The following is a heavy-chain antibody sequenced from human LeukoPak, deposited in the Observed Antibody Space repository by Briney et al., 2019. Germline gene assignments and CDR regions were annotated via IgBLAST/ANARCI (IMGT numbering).Heavy chain of an antibody. D-gene: IGHD3-3*01. Sequence: ASVKVSCKASGYTFTSYGISWVRQAPGQGLEWMGWISAYNGNTNYAQKFQGRVTMTRNTSISTAYMELSSLRSEDTAVYYCARGHSYYDFWSGFGDYWGQGTLVTVSS. CDR2: ISAYNGNT. V-gene: IGHV1-18*01. CDR1: GYTFTSYG. CDR3: ARGHSYYDFWSGFGDY. J-gene: IGHJ4*02.